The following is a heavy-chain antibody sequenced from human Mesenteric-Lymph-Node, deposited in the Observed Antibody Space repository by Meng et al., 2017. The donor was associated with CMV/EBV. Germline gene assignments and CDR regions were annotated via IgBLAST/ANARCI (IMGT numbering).Heavy chain of an antibody. D-gene: IGHD3-10*01. J-gene: IGHJ3*02. CDR3: AKDRPGAFDI. CDR2: INPTAGTA. Sequence: ASVKVSCKASGYTFTNYYMHWVRQAPGQGLEWMGRINPTAGTASYAQRFQGRVTMTRDTSTSMVYMELSSLRSEDTAVYYCAKDRPGAFDIWGQGTMVTVSS. CDR1: GYTFTNYY. V-gene: IGHV1-46*01.